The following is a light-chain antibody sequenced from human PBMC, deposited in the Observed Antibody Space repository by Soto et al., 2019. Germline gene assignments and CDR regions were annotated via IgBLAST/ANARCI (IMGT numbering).Light chain of an antibody. CDR3: QSYDSSLNAVV. J-gene: IGLJ2*01. CDR2: GNS. CDR1: SSNIGARYD. Sequence: QSVLTQPPSVSGAPGQRVTISCTGSSSNIGARYDVHWYQQLPGTAPKLLIYGNSNRPSGVPDRFSGSKSGTSASLAITGLQAEDEADYSCQSYDSSLNAVVFGGGTKLTVL. V-gene: IGLV1-40*01.